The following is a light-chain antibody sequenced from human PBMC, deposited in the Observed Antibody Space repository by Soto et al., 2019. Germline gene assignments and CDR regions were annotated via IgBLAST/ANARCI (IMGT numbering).Light chain of an antibody. CDR1: SSNIGSNY. J-gene: IGLJ2*01. CDR3: AAWDDSLRKV. CDR2: RNN. V-gene: IGLV1-47*01. Sequence: QAVVTQPPSASGTPGQWVTISCSGSSSNIGSNYVYWYQQLPGTATKLLIYRNNQRPSGVPDRSSGSKSGTSASLAISVLRYEDEADYYCAAWDDSLRKVFGGGTKVTVL.